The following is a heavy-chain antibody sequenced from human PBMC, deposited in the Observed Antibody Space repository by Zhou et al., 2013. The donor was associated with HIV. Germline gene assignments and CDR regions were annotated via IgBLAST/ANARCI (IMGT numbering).Heavy chain of an antibody. Sequence: QVQLVQSGAEVKKPGSSVKVSCKASGGAFNIYAISWVRQAPGQGLDWMGGIIPIFGTVNYAQKFQGRVTITADESTSTAYMELSSLRFEDTAVYYCARGRSQLELLDSWGQGTLVTVSS. J-gene: IGHJ4*02. D-gene: IGHD1-7*01. V-gene: IGHV1-69*12. CDR2: IIPIFGTV. CDR3: ARGRSQLELLDS. CDR1: GGAFNIYA.